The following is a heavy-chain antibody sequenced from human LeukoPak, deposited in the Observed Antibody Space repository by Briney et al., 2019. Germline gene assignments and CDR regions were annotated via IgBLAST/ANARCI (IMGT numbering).Heavy chain of an antibody. D-gene: IGHD3-9*01. Sequence: SETLSLTCTVSGGSISSYYWSWIRQPAGKGLEWIGRIYTSGSTNYNPSLKSRVTMPVDTSKNQFSLKLSSVTAADTAVYYCARACSNYDILTGYYTPSDAFDIWGQGTMVTVSS. V-gene: IGHV4-4*07. CDR3: ARACSNYDILTGYYTPSDAFDI. J-gene: IGHJ3*02. CDR2: IYTSGST. CDR1: GGSISSYY.